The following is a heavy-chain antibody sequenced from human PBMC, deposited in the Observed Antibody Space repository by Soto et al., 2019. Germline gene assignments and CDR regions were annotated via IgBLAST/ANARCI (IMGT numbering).Heavy chain of an antibody. CDR3: AKSTRGTSTWPEN. J-gene: IGHJ4*01. CDR1: GFIFKDYA. V-gene: IGHV3-23*01. CDR2: ISSGGST. D-gene: IGHD2-2*01. Sequence: GGSLRLACEASGFIFKDYAMTWVRQAPGAGLEWVSTISSGGSTFYAESVRGRFTISRDNSKNTLYLQLNSLYTDDTAVYFCAKSTRGTSTWPENWGHGSLVTVS.